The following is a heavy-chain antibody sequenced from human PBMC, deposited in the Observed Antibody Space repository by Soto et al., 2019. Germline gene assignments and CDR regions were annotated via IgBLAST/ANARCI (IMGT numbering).Heavy chain of an antibody. CDR3: VKGARVYDS. D-gene: IGHD6-6*01. CDR1: GASISSYY. J-gene: IGHJ5*01. V-gene: IGHV4-59*01. Sequence: PSETLALTFKVSGASISSYYCRWVRQPPGKGLEWIGYMHYTGITSYNPSLESRVTIYVDTSKNQVSLKRSSVPAADTAVYYCVKGARVYDSWGQGILVTVSS. CDR2: MHYTGIT.